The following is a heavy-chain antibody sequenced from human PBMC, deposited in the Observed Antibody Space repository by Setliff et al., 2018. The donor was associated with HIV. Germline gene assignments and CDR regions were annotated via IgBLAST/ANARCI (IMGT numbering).Heavy chain of an antibody. Sequence: PSETLSLTCTVSGGSISSGTDHWNWFRQHPREGLEWIGYNSYSGRTNQNPYLKSRVTISLDTSKNQFSLKLSSVTAADTAVYYCARAPSSYSGSFGWFDPWGQGTLVTVSS. J-gene: IGHJ5*02. D-gene: IGHD1-26*01. CDR1: GGSISSGTDH. CDR2: NSYSGRT. V-gene: IGHV4-31*03. CDR3: ARAPSSYSGSFGWFDP.